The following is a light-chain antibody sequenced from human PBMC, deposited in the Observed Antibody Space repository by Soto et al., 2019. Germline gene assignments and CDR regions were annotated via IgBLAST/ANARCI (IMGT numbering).Light chain of an antibody. CDR2: DAS. Sequence: EIVLTQSPATLSLSPGERATLSCRASQSVSSYLAWYQQKPVQAPRLLIYDASNRATGIPARFSGSWSGTDFTLTISSLEPEDFAVYYCQQRSNWPPLFTFGPGTKVDIK. CDR1: QSVSSY. CDR3: QQRSNWPPLFT. V-gene: IGKV3-11*01. J-gene: IGKJ3*01.